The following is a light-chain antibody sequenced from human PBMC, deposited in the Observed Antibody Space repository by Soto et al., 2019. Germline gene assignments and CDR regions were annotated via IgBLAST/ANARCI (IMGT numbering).Light chain of an antibody. CDR2: AAS. Sequence: DIQLTQSPSFLSASVGDRVTITCRASQGISSYLAWYQQKPGKAPKLLIYAASTLQSGVPSRFSGSGSGTEFTLTNSSLQPEDFATYYCQQLNSYPLFGPGTKVDIK. V-gene: IGKV1-9*01. CDR1: QGISSY. CDR3: QQLNSYPL. J-gene: IGKJ3*01.